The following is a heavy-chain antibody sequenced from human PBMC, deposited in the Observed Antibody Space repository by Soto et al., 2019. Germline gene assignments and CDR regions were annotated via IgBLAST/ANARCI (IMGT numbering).Heavy chain of an antibody. D-gene: IGHD3-9*01. CDR3: ARGSIYDILTGYYPAKLDY. CDR2: ISSSGSTI. Sequence: LRLSCAASGFTFSDYYMSWIRQAPGKGLEWVSYISSSGSTIYYADSVKGRFTISRDNAKNSLYLQMNSLRAEDTAVYYCARGSIYDILTGYYPAKLDYWGQGTLVTVSS. J-gene: IGHJ4*02. CDR1: GFTFSDYY. V-gene: IGHV3-11*01.